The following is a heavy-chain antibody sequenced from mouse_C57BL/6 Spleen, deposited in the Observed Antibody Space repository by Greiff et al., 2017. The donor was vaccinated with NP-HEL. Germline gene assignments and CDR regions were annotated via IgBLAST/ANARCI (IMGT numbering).Heavy chain of an antibody. D-gene: IGHD2-3*01. CDR1: GFTFSSYA. CDR2: ISDGGSYT. J-gene: IGHJ1*03. CDR3: ARDYDGYRYFDG. V-gene: IGHV5-4*01. Sequence: EVKLVESGGGLVKPGGSLKLSCAASGFTFSSYAMSWVRQTPEKRLEWVATISDGGSYTYYPDNVKGRFTISRDNAKNNLYLQMSHLKSEDTAMYYCARDYDGYRYFDGWGTGTTVTVSS.